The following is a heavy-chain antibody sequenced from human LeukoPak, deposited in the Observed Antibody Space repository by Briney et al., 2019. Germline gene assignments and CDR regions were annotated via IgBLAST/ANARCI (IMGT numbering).Heavy chain of an antibody. CDR2: ISSSSSYI. Sequence: TGGSLRLSCVASGFTFSSYSMNWVRQAPGKGLEWVSSISSSSSYIYYADSVKGRFTISRDNAKNSLYLQMNSLRAEDTAVYYCASIVVVAATRIADYWGQGTLVTVSS. CDR1: GFTFSSYS. J-gene: IGHJ4*02. V-gene: IGHV3-21*01. CDR3: ASIVVVAATRIADY. D-gene: IGHD2-15*01.